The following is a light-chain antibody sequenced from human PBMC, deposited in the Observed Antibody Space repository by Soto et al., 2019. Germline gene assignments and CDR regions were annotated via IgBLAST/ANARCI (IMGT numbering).Light chain of an antibody. CDR1: QGISSN. V-gene: IGKV1-9*01. J-gene: IGKJ1*01. CDR2: GAS. CDR3: QKLNAYPPWT. Sequence: QLTQSPSSLSASVGDRVTITCRASQGISSNLAWCQQKPGRAPKLLIFGASTLQSGVPSRFSGSGSGTDFTLTISSLQPDDFATYFCQKLNAYPPWTFGQGTKVEIK.